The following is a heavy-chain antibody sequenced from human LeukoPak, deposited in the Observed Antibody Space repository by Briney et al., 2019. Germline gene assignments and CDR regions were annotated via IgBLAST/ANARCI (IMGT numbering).Heavy chain of an antibody. D-gene: IGHD3-16*01. CDR2: IYYSGST. CDR3: ARGDIYVWGSPAAN. Sequence: PSETLSLTCTVSGGSISSYYWSWIWQPPGKGLEWIGYIYYSGSTNYNPSLKSRVTISVDTSKNQFSLKPSSVTAADTAVYYCARGDIYVWGSPAANWGQGTLVTVSS. J-gene: IGHJ4*02. V-gene: IGHV4-59*01. CDR1: GGSISSYY.